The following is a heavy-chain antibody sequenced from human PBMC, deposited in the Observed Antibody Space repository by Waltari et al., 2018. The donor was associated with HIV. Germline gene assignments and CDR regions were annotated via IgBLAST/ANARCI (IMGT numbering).Heavy chain of an antibody. Sequence: EVRLVESGGGLVKPGGSLRLSCAASGFNFNDAWMTWVRQAPGKRLEWVGRIKSVAAGGTTDYAAPVQGRFTMSRDDSKNTLYLQMNSLKTEDTAVYYCATEFYRNGYNFWGQGTLVTVSS. CDR2: IKSVAAGGTT. CDR3: ATEFYRNGYNF. J-gene: IGHJ4*02. V-gene: IGHV3-15*01. D-gene: IGHD5-18*01. CDR1: GFNFNDAW.